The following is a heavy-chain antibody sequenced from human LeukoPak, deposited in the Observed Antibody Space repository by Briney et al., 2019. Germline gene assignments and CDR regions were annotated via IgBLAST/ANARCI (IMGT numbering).Heavy chain of an antibody. CDR2: IYYSGST. V-gene: IGHV4-59*01. CDR3: AKEKDYYFDY. J-gene: IGHJ4*02. Sequence: PSETLSLTCTVSGGSISSYYWSWIRQPPGKGLEWIGYIYYSGSTNYNPSLKSRVTISVDTSKNQFSLKLSSVTAADTAVYYCAKEKDYYFDYWGQGTLVTVSS. D-gene: IGHD3/OR15-3a*01. CDR1: GGSISSYY.